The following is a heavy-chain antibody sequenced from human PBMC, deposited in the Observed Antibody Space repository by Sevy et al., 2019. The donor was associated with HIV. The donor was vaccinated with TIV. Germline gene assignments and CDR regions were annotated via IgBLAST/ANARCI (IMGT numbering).Heavy chain of an antibody. CDR1: GHTLTEFS. Sequence: ASLKVSCKVSGHTLTEFSMHWVRQAPGKGLEWMGTFDPEEGKRVHAQNFQGRVTMTEDTSTDTAYMELSSLRSEDTAVYYCTTTKDYYDSSGYPFDYWGQGTLVTVSS. J-gene: IGHJ4*02. D-gene: IGHD3-22*01. CDR2: FDPEEGKR. V-gene: IGHV1-24*01. CDR3: TTTKDYYDSSGYPFDY.